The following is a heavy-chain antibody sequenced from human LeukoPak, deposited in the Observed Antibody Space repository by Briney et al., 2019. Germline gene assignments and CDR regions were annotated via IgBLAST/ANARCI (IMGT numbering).Heavy chain of an antibody. Sequence: GGSLRLSCAASGFTFSSYSMNWVRQAPGKGLEWVSYISSSSSTIYYADSVKGRFTISRDNAKNSLYLQMNSLRAEDTAVYYCARDQRIAAAEYDYWGQGTLVTVSS. CDR3: ARDQRIAAAEYDY. J-gene: IGHJ4*02. CDR2: ISSSSSTI. CDR1: GFTFSSYS. V-gene: IGHV3-48*01. D-gene: IGHD6-13*01.